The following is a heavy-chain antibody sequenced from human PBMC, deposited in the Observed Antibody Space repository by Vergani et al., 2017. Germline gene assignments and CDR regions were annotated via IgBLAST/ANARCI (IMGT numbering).Heavy chain of an antibody. CDR3: ARGGLTVTTLLVD. CDR2: ISSSSSYI. CDR1: GFTFSSYA. D-gene: IGHD4-17*01. V-gene: IGHV3-21*01. J-gene: IGHJ4*02. Sequence: VQLVESGGGVVQPGRSLRLSCAASGFTFSSYAMHWVRQAPGKGLEWVSSISSSSSYIYYADSVKGRFTISRDNAKNSLYLQMNSLRAEDTAVYYCARGGLTVTTLLVDWGQGTLVTVSS.